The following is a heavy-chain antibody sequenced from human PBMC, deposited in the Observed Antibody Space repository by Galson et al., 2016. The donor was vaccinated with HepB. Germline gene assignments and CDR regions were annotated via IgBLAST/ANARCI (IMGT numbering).Heavy chain of an antibody. D-gene: IGHD6-25*01. CDR2: IWYGGDNK. CDR1: GFTFSTYG. J-gene: IGHJ4*02. CDR3: AREKGAAAGIDY. Sequence: LRLSCAASGFTFSTYGMHWVRQAPGKGLDWVAVIWYGGDNKKFADSVKGRFTISTDSSKNTVNLHMNSLTVEDTAIYYCAREKGAAAGIDYWGQGTVVTVSS. V-gene: IGHV3-33*01.